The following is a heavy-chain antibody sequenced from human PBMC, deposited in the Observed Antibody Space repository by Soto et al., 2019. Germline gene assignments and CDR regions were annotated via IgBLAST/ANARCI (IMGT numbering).Heavy chain of an antibody. CDR3: ARTSFMMRIAVAGGYYYYGMDV. D-gene: IGHD6-19*01. CDR1: GFSLSTSGMC. CDR2: IDWDDDK. V-gene: IGHV2-70*11. Sequence: SGPTLVNPTQTLTLSCTFSGFSLSTSGMCVSWIRQPPGKALEWLARIDWDDDKYYSTSLKTRLTISKDTSKNQVVLTMTNMDPVDTATYYCARTSFMMRIAVAGGYYYYGMDVWGQGTTVTVSS. J-gene: IGHJ6*02.